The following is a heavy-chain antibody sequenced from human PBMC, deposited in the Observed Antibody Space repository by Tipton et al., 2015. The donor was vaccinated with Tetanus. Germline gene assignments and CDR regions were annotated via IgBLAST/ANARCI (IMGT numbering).Heavy chain of an antibody. V-gene: IGHV3-53*01. Sequence: QLVQSGGGLIQPGESLRLSCAASGFTVSRNYMTWVRQAPGKGLEWVSLIYSGGNTYYADSVKVRFTISRDNSKNTLYLQMNSLRADYTAVYYCNGGSTRASFDSWGQGTLVTVSS. CDR2: IYSGGNT. CDR1: GFTVSRNY. D-gene: IGHD2-15*01. J-gene: IGHJ4*02. CDR3: NGGSTRASFDS.